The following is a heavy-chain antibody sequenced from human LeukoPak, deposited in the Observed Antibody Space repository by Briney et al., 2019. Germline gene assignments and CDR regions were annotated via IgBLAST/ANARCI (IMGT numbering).Heavy chain of an antibody. CDR2: IYTSGST. D-gene: IGHD3-22*01. J-gene: IGHJ4*02. CDR3: VISSGYYTYGY. Sequence: SETLSLTCTVSGGSISSYYWSWIRQPAGKGLEWIGRIYTSGSTNYNPSLKSRVTMSVDTSKNQFSLKLSSVTAADTAAYYCVISSGYYTYGYWGQGTLVTVSS. V-gene: IGHV4-4*07. CDR1: GGSISSYY.